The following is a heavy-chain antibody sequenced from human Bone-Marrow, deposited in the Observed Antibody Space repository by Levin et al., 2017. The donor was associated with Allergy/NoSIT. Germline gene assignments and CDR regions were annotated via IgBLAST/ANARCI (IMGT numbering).Heavy chain of an antibody. CDR2: IIPIFGTP. D-gene: IGHD3-22*01. Sequence: LGESLKISCKASGGTFSSYAISWVRQAPGHGLEWLGGIIPIFGTPNYAQKFQGRVTITADESTSTVYMDLSSLRSEDTAVYYCARTYYFDGRGYYPRGYFDYWGQGTLVTVSS. J-gene: IGHJ4*02. CDR3: ARTYYFDGRGYYPRGYFDY. CDR1: GGTFSSYA. V-gene: IGHV1-69*01.